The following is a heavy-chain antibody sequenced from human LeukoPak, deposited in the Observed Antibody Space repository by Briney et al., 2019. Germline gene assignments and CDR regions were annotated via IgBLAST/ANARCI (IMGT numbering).Heavy chain of an antibody. D-gene: IGHD3-22*01. V-gene: IGHV1-8*01. Sequence: ASVKVSCKASGYAFTSYDINWVRQATGQGLEWMGWMNPNSGNTGYAQKFQGRVTMTRNTSISTAYMELSSLRSEDTAVYYCARGLITMIVVVTGGDNWFDPWGQGTLVTVSS. J-gene: IGHJ5*02. CDR1: GYAFTSYD. CDR2: MNPNSGNT. CDR3: ARGLITMIVVVTGGDNWFDP.